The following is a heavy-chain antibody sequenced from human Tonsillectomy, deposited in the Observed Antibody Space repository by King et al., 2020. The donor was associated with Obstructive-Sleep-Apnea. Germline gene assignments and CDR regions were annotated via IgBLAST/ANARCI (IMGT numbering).Heavy chain of an antibody. V-gene: IGHV4-59*08. J-gene: IGHJ3*02. CDR2: IYYSGST. CDR1: GGSISSYY. D-gene: IGHD4-17*01. Sequence: VQLVESGPGLVKPSETLSLTCTVSGGSISSYYWSWIRQPPGKGLEWIGYIYYSGSTNYNPSLKSRVTISVDTSKNQFSLKLSSVTAADTAVYYCARRVDYGDYVVAFDIWGQGTMVTVSS. CDR3: ARRVDYGDYVVAFDI.